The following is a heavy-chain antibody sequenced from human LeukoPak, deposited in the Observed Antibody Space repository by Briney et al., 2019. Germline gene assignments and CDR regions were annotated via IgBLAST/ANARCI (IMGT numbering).Heavy chain of an antibody. J-gene: IGHJ4*02. CDR1: GITFSSYA. CDR2: ISGSGGST. V-gene: IGHV3-23*01. Sequence: GVSLRLSCAASGITFSSYAMSWVRQAPGKGLEWVSAISGSGGSTYYADSVKGRFTISRDNSKNTLYLQMNSLRAEDTAVYYCAKNKAANRPSYYFDYWGQGTLVTVSS. D-gene: IGHD2-15*01. CDR3: AKNKAANRPSYYFDY.